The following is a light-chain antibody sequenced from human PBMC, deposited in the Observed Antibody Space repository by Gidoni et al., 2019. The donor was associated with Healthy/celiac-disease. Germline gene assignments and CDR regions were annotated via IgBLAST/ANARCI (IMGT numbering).Light chain of an antibody. V-gene: IGKV3-11*01. J-gene: IGKJ4*01. CDR3: QQRSNWLT. CDR2: DAS. Sequence: DIVLTQSPATLSLSPGERATLSCRASQSVSSYLAWYQQKPGQAPRLLLYDASNRATGIPARFSGSGSGTDFTLTISSLEPEDFAVYYCQQRSNWLTFGGGTKVEIK. CDR1: QSVSSY.